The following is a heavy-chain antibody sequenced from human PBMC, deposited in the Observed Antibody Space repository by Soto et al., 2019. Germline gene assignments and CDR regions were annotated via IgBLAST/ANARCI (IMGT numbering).Heavy chain of an antibody. CDR2: IYYSGNT. J-gene: IGHJ4*02. CDR3: ARHCLPGGSRENFFDT. V-gene: IGHV4-59*08. CDR1: GGSISGYY. D-gene: IGHD3-10*01. Sequence: PSETLSLTCTVSGGSISGYYWSWIRQPPGKGLEWIGYIYYSGNTNYNPSLKSRVTISVDTSKNHFSLRLSSVTAADTAVYYCARHCLPGGSRENFFDTWGQGTLVTVSS.